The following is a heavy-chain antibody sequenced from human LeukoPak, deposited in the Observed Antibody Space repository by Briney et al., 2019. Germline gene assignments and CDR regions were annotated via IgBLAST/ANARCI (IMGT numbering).Heavy chain of an antibody. CDR3: PRGAPSLRLGDLSLYFHY. CDR2: VSSSGSTI. J-gene: IGHJ4*02. CDR1: GFTFRSYG. V-gene: IGHV3-48*03. Sequence: GGSLRLSCAASGFTFRSYGMNWVRQAPGKGLEWVSYVSSSGSTIYYADYVKGRFTISRDNAKNSLYLQVDSLRAEDTAVYYCPRGAPSLRLGDLSLYFHYWGQGTLLTVSS. D-gene: IGHD3-16*02.